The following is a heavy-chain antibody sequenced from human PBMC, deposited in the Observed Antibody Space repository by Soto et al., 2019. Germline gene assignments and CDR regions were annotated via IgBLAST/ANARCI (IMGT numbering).Heavy chain of an antibody. Sequence: SETLSLTCTVSGGSVSSASYYWSWIRQPPGKGLEWIGYVYYTRSTNYNPSLKSRVTISVDTSKNQFSLKLTSVTAADTAMYYCARAWDHHYFDYWGQGTLVTVSS. D-gene: IGHD1-26*01. CDR2: VYYTRST. J-gene: IGHJ4*02. CDR1: GGSVSSASYY. CDR3: ARAWDHHYFDY. V-gene: IGHV4-61*01.